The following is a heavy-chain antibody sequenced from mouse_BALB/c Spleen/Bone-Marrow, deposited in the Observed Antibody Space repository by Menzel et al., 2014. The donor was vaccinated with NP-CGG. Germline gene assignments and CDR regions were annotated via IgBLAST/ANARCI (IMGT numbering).Heavy chain of an antibody. CDR3: AMYYYGSSLFAY. D-gene: IGHD1-1*01. J-gene: IGHJ3*01. V-gene: IGHV14-3*02. CDR1: GFNIKDTY. Sequence: VQLQQSGAELVKPGASVKLSCTASGFNIKDTYMHWVKQRPEQGLEWIGRIDPANGNTKYDPKFQGKATITADTSSNTAYLQLSSLTSEDTAVYYCAMYYYGSSLFAYRGQGTLVTVSA. CDR2: IDPANGNT.